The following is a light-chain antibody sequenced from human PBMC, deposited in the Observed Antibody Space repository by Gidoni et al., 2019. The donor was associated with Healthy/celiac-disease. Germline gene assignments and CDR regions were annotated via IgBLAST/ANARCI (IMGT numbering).Light chain of an antibody. CDR1: QSISSY. V-gene: IGKV1-39*01. Sequence: DIQMNQSPSSLSASVGDRVTITCRASQSISSYLNWYQQKPGKAPKLLIYAASSLQSEVPSRFSGSGSGTDFTLTISSLQPEDFATYYCQQSYSSPGTFGQGTKVEIK. J-gene: IGKJ1*01. CDR3: QQSYSSPGT. CDR2: AAS.